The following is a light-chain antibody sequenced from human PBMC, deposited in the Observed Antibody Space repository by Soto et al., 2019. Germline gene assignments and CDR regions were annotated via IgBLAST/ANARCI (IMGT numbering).Light chain of an antibody. CDR3: SSYTSSNTLEV. J-gene: IGLJ1*01. Sequence: QSVLTQPASVSGSPGQSITISCTGTSSDVGGYNYVSWYQHHPHRAPKLLIYEVSYRPSGVSNRFSGSKSGNTASLTISGLQAEDEADYYCSSYTSSNTLEVFGFGTKLTVL. V-gene: IGLV2-14*01. CDR2: EVS. CDR1: SSDVGGYNY.